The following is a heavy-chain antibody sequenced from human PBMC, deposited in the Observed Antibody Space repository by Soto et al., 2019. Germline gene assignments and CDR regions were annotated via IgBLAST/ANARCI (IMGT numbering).Heavy chain of an antibody. J-gene: IGHJ4*02. CDR2: VNPDNGGT. V-gene: IGHV1-2*02. Sequence: QVQLVQSGAELKKPGASMKVSCQASGYTFTDYFIHWVRQAPGQGLEGMGWVNPDNGGTDYAQKFQGRLTMARDTPVTTVYMELSGLRSGDTAVYYCARSTQYSASLEFDFWGQGTLVAVSS. D-gene: IGHD5-12*01. CDR1: GYTFTDYF. CDR3: ARSTQYSASLEFDF.